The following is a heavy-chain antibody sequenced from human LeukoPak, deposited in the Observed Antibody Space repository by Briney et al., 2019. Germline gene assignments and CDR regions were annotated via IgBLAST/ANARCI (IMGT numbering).Heavy chain of an antibody. CDR2: IKQDGSEK. CDR1: GFPFSRYW. D-gene: IGHD3-9*01. Sequence: GGSLRLSCAASGFPFSRYWMTWVPQAPGKWLEWGANIKQDGSEKNYVESVKGRFTISRDNAKNSLYLQMNSLGVEDTAVYFFAQKTAYDILSGFHNYYGMDVWGQGTTVTVSS. J-gene: IGHJ6*02. CDR3: AQKTAYDILSGFHNYYGMDV. V-gene: IGHV3-7*01.